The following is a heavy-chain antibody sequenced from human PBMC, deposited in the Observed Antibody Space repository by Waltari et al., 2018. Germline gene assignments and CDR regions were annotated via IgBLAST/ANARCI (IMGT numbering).Heavy chain of an antibody. CDR3: ARDRSGTINSFDP. D-gene: IGHD1-26*01. CDR2: MFYSGTT. V-gene: IGHV4-39*07. J-gene: IGHJ5*02. Sequence: QLQLQESGPRLVKPAETLSLTCTVSGDSVSSGPYFWAWIRQPPGKGLEWLGSMFYSGTTYHNSSRKSRVTISVDTSKNQVSLQLKSVTAADTAVYFCARDRSGTINSFDPWGRGTLVTVSS. CDR1: GDSVSSGPYF.